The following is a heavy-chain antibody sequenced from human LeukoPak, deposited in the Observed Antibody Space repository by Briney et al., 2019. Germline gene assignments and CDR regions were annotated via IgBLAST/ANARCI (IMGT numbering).Heavy chain of an antibody. D-gene: IGHD2-15*01. V-gene: IGHV4-59*12. J-gene: IGHJ3*02. CDR3: ARSGGTSARVNAFDI. Sequence: NPSETLSLTCTVSGGSISSYYWSWIRQPPGKGLEWIGYIYYSGSTNYNPSLKSRVTISVDTSKNQFSLKLSSVTAADTAVYYCARSGGTSARVNAFDIWGQGTMVTVSS. CDR2: IYYSGST. CDR1: GGSISSYY.